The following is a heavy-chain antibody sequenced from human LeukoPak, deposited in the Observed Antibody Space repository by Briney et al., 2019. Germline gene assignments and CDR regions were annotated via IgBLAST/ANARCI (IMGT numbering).Heavy chain of an antibody. CDR1: GGTFSSYT. J-gene: IGHJ2*01. CDR3: ARGGDYGDYGYFDL. V-gene: IGHV1-69*05. Sequence: SVKVSCKASGGTFSSYTISWVRQAPGQGLEWMGRIIPIFGTANYAQKFQGRVTITTDESTSTAYVELSSLRSEDTAVYYCARGGDYGDYGYFDLWGRGTLVTVSS. D-gene: IGHD4-17*01. CDR2: IIPIFGTA.